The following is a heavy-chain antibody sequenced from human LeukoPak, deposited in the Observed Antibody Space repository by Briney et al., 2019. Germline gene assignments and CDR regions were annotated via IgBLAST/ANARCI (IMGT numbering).Heavy chain of an antibody. J-gene: IGHJ4*02. Sequence: PSETLSLTCAVYGGSFSGYYWSWIRQPPGKGLEWIGEINHSGSTNYNPSLKSRVTISVDTSKNQFSLKLSSVTAADTAVYYCARGNPRFDYWGQGTLDTVSS. CDR2: INHSGST. CDR3: ARGNPRFDY. CDR1: GGSFSGYY. V-gene: IGHV4-34*01.